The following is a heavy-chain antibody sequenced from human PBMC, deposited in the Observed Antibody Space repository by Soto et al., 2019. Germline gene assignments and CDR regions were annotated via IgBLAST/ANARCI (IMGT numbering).Heavy chain of an antibody. D-gene: IGHD3-10*01. Sequence: QVQLVQSGAEVKKPGASVKVSCKASGYTFTSYGISWVRQAPGQGLEWMGWLSAYNGNTNYAQKLQGRVTMTTDTHTSTAYMELRSLRADDTAVYYCAREAYYYGSGSYGTGYGMDVWGQGTTVPVSS. V-gene: IGHV1-18*01. CDR1: GYTFTSYG. CDR3: AREAYYYGSGSYGTGYGMDV. J-gene: IGHJ6*02. CDR2: LSAYNGNT.